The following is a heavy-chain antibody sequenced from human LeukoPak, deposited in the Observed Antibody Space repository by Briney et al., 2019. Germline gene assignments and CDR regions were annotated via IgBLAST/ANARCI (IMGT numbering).Heavy chain of an antibody. D-gene: IGHD5-12*01. V-gene: IGHV3-53*05. CDR2: IYSGGST. Sequence: GGSLRLSCAASGFTVSSNYMSWVRQAPGKGLEWVSVIYSGGSTYYADSVKGRFTISRDNSKNTLYLQMHSPRAEATAVYYCAGRYSGYDPLGFDYWGQGTLVTVSS. J-gene: IGHJ4*02. CDR1: GFTVSSNY. CDR3: AGRYSGYDPLGFDY.